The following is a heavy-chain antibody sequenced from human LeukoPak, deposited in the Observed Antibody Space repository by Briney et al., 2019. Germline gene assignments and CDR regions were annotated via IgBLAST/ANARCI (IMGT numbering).Heavy chain of an antibody. Sequence: GGSLRLSCAASGFTFSSYGMHWVRQAPGKGLEWVSSISSTGAYIYYADSLKGRFTISRDNAKNSLYLQMNSLRADDTAVYYCARGLAAAGTRGPYWGQGTLVTVSS. J-gene: IGHJ4*02. D-gene: IGHD6-13*01. V-gene: IGHV3-21*01. CDR2: ISSTGAYI. CDR3: ARGLAAAGTRGPY. CDR1: GFTFSSYG.